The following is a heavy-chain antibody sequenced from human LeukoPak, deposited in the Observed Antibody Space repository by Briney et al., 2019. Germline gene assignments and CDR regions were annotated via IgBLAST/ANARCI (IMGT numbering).Heavy chain of an antibody. CDR3: ARETWGSYRGGAFDI. CDR2: IIPIFGTA. V-gene: IGHV1-69*05. J-gene: IGHJ3*02. Sequence: SVKVSCKASGCTFSSYAISWVRQAPGQGLEWMGRIIPIFGTANYAQKFQGRVTITTDESTSTAYMELSSLRSEDTAVYYCARETWGSYRGGAFDIWGQGTMVTVSS. D-gene: IGHD1-26*01. CDR1: GCTFSSYA.